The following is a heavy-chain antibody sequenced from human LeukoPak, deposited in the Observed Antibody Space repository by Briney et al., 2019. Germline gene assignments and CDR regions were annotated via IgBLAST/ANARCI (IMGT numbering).Heavy chain of an antibody. D-gene: IGHD3-10*01. CDR3: AKSNGYGLVDI. J-gene: IGHJ3*02. V-gene: IGHV4-39*07. Sequence: KPSETLSLTCTVSGGSINTANYYWGWFRLSPGKGLEWIGNIFYRGSTFYSPSFSSRISISLDTSRNEFSLKLISVTAADTAVYYCAKSNGYGLVDIWGQGTMVTVSS. CDR2: IFYRGST. CDR1: GGSINTANYY.